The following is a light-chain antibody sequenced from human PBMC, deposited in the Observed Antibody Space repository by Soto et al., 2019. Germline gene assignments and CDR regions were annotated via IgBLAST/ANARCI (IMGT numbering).Light chain of an antibody. Sequence: QSVLTQPPSVSGAPGQRVTISCTGSGSNIGAGYDVHWYQHRPGTAPKLLVFGDSHRPSGVLDRFSGSKSGTSASLAITGLQAEDEGDYYCQSYDSTLDARYVFGTGTKLTVL. CDR1: GSNIGAGYD. CDR3: QSYDSTLDARYV. J-gene: IGLJ1*01. V-gene: IGLV1-40*01. CDR2: GDS.